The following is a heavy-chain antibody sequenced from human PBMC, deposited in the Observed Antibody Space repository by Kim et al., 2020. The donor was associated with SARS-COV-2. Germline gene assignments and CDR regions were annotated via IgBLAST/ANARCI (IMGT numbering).Heavy chain of an antibody. J-gene: IGHJ4*02. Sequence: SETLSLTCTVSGGSISSGGYYWSWIRQHPVKGLEWIGYIYYSGSTYYNPSLKSRVTISVDTSKNQFSLKLSSVTAADTAVYYCARTDYGDYEEPPVGFDYWGQGTLVTVSS. CDR2: IYYSGST. CDR3: ARTDYGDYEEPPVGFDY. CDR1: GGSISSGGYY. V-gene: IGHV4-31*03. D-gene: IGHD4-17*01.